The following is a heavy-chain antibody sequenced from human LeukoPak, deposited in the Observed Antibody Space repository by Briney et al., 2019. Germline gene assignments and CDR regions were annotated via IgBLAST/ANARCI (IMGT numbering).Heavy chain of an antibody. CDR1: GYTFTGYY. CDR3: AVEYSSGWTFDY. D-gene: IGHD6-19*01. Sequence: GASVKVSCKASGYTFTGYYMHWVRQAPGQGLEWMGWINPNSGGTNYAQKFQGRVTMTRYTSISTAYMELSRLRSDDTAVYYCAVEYSSGWTFDYWGQGTLVTVSS. J-gene: IGHJ4*02. V-gene: IGHV1-2*02. CDR2: INPNSGGT.